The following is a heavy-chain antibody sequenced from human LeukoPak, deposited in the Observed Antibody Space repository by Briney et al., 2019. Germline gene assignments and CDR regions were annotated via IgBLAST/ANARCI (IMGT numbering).Heavy chain of an antibody. D-gene: IGHD3-22*01. V-gene: IGHV4-59*12. CDR1: GGSISNFY. Sequence: SETLSLTCTVSGGSISNFYWSWIRQPPGKGLEWIGYIFYSGSTNYNPSLKSRVTISVDKSKNQFSLKLSSVTAADTAVYYCAREKGGYYDSSGRPIDYWGQGTLVTVSS. J-gene: IGHJ4*02. CDR3: AREKGGYYDSSGRPIDY. CDR2: IFYSGST.